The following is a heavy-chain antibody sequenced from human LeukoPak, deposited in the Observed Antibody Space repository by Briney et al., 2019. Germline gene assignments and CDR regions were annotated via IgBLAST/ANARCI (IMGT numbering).Heavy chain of an antibody. V-gene: IGHV4-59*12. CDR1: GGSISSYY. CDR2: IYYSGST. J-gene: IGHJ5*02. D-gene: IGHD3-10*01. CDR3: AMINYYWNWFDP. Sequence: PSETLSLTCTVSGGSISSYYWSWIRQPPGKGLEWIGSIYYSGSTYYNPSLKSRVTISVDTSKNQFSLKLSSVTAADTAVYYCAMINYYWNWFDPWGQGTLVTVSS.